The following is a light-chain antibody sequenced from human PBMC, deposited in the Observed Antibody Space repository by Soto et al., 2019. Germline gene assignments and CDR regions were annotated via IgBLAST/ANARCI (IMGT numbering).Light chain of an antibody. CDR3: QQYGNSRVT. J-gene: IGKJ3*01. V-gene: IGKV3-20*01. CDR1: QSVGSY. CDR2: SAS. Sequence: IVLTQSPGTLSSSPGERATLSCRASQSVGSYLAWYQQKPGQAPRLLIYSASSRATGVADRFSGSGSGTDFTLTISRLEPEDFAVYYCQQYGNSRVTFGPGTKVDIK.